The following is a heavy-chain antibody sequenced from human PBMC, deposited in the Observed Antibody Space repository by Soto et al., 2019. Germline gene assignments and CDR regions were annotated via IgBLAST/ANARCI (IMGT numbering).Heavy chain of an antibody. V-gene: IGHV3-21*01. CDR1: GFTFSSYS. CDR3: ARERGRGYSYGYEYYYYGMDV. J-gene: IGHJ6*02. D-gene: IGHD5-18*01. Sequence: WWSLRLCCAASGFTFSSYSMNWFRQAPGKGLEWVSSISSSSSYIYYADSVKGRFTISRDNAKNSLYLQMNSLRAEDTAVYYCARERGRGYSYGYEYYYYGMDVWGQGTTVTVSS. CDR2: ISSSSSYI.